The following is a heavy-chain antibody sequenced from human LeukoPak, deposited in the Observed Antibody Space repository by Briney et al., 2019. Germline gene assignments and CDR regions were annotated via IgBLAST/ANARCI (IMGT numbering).Heavy chain of an antibody. J-gene: IGHJ3*02. CDR3: ARLIRWERGYSGYDLPGDDAFDI. D-gene: IGHD5-12*01. CDR1: GGSFSGYY. V-gene: IGHV4-34*01. CDR2: INHSGST. Sequence: PSETLSLTCAVYGGSFSGYYWSWIRHPPGKGLEWIGEINHSGSTNYNPSLKSRVTISVDTSKNQFSLKLSSVTAADTAVYYCARLIRWERGYSGYDLPGDDAFDIWGQGTMVTVSS.